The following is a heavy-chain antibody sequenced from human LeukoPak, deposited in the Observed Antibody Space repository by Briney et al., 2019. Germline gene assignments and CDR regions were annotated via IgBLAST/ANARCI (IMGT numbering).Heavy chain of an antibody. CDR3: ARESRELFDY. Sequence: GGSLRLSCAASGFTFDDYAMYWVRQAPGKGLEWVSAIDWNSGSIDYADSVKGRFAISRDNAKNSLWLQMNSLRAEDTAVYYCARESRELFDYWGQGTLVTVSS. D-gene: IGHD1-7*01. J-gene: IGHJ4*02. CDR1: GFTFDDYA. CDR2: IDWNSGSI. V-gene: IGHV3-9*01.